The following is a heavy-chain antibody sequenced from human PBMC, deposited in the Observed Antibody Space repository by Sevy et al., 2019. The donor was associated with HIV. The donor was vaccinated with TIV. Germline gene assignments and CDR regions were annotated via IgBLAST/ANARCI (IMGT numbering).Heavy chain of an antibody. CDR2: IKSGADGGAS. CDR3: TTMVTGSDYLYGMDV. V-gene: IGHV3-15*07. Sequence: GGSLRLSCAASGFTFNNAWMNWVRQAPGKGLEWVGRIKSGADGGASDYAAPVKGRFTISRDDSKDTLYLQMNTLKTEDTAVYFSTTMVTGSDYLYGMDVWGQGTTVTASS. J-gene: IGHJ6*02. CDR1: GFTFNNAW. D-gene: IGHD2-21*02.